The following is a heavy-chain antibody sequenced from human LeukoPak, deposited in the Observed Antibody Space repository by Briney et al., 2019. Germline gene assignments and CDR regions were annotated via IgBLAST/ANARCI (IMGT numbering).Heavy chain of an antibody. Sequence: SETLSLTCAVSGGSISSGDYYWSWIRQPPGKGLEWIGYIYYSGSTYYNPSLKSRVTMSVDTSKNQFSLKLSSVTAADTAVYYCARDRGGYPRTGYFDYWGQGTLVTVSS. V-gene: IGHV4-31*11. CDR3: ARDRGGYPRTGYFDY. CDR1: GGSISSGDYY. CDR2: IYYSGST. J-gene: IGHJ4*02. D-gene: IGHD5-12*01.